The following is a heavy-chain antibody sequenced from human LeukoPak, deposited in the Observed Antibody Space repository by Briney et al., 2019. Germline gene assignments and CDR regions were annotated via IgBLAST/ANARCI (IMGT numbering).Heavy chain of an antibody. CDR2: INPSGGST. V-gene: IGHV1-46*01. CDR1: GYTFISYY. J-gene: IGHJ4*01. Sequence: ASVKVSCKASGYTFISYYMHWVRQAPGQGLEWMGIINPSGGSTSYAQKFQGRVTMTRDTSTSTVYMELSSLRSEDTAVYYCARDGRGSGSYYNICLYWGQGTLVTVSS. D-gene: IGHD3-10*01. CDR3: ARDGRGSGSYYNICLY.